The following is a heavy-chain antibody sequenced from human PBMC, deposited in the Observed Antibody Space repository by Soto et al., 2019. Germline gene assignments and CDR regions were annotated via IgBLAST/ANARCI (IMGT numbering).Heavy chain of an antibody. D-gene: IGHD3-22*01. CDR2: IIPIFGTA. V-gene: IGHV1-69*01. CDR3: ARGWGYDSNDYYYAY. J-gene: IGHJ4*02. CDR1: GGTFSRHA. Sequence: QVQLVQSGAEVRKPGSSVKVSCKASGGTFSRHAISSVRQAPGQGLEWMGGIIPIFGTANHAQKFQRRVTIIADESTSTVYMELSSLRSEDTAMYYCARGWGYDSNDYYYAYWGQGTLVIVSS.